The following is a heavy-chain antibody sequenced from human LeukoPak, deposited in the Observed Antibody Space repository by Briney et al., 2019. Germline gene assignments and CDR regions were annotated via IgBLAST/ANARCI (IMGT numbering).Heavy chain of an antibody. CDR2: MNPNSGNT. V-gene: IGHV1-8*01. J-gene: IGHJ4*02. D-gene: IGHD3-10*01. Sequence: GASVKVSCKASGYTFTSYDINWVRQATGQGLEWMGWMNPNSGNTGYSQKFQGRVTMTRKTSISTAYMELSSLRSEDTAVYYCARGYGSGSYNLLDYWGQGTLVTVSS. CDR1: GYTFTSYD. CDR3: ARGYGSGSYNLLDY.